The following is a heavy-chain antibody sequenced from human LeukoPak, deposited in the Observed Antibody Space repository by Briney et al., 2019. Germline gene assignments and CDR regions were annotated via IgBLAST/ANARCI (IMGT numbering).Heavy chain of an antibody. Sequence: GASVKVSCKASGGTFSSYAISWVRQAPGQGLEWMGGIIPIFGTANYAQKFQGRVTITADESTSTAYMELSSLRSEDTAVYYCAIGLLGSSSWYPDAFDIWGQGTMVTVSS. CDR2: IIPIFGTA. CDR1: GGTFSSYA. D-gene: IGHD6-13*01. J-gene: IGHJ3*02. CDR3: AIGLLGSSSWYPDAFDI. V-gene: IGHV1-69*13.